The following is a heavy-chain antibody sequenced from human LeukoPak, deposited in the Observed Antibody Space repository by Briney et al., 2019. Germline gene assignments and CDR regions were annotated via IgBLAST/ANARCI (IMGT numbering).Heavy chain of an antibody. Sequence: GGSLRLSCAASGFTFSRSWMHWVRQAPGKGLEWVASIKEDGSEKYYVDSVKGRFTISRDNAKNSLYLQMNSLRTEDTAMYYCASSGWYSTPNWFDPWGQGTLVIVSS. CDR3: ASSGWYSTPNWFDP. CDR2: IKEDGSEK. CDR1: GFTFSRSW. V-gene: IGHV3-7*01. D-gene: IGHD6-19*01. J-gene: IGHJ5*02.